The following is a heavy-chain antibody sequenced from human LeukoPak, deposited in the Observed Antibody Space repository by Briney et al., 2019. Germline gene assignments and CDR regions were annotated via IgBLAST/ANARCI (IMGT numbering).Heavy chain of an antibody. Sequence: GGTLRLSCAASGFTFSTYGMGWVRQAPGKRLEWVSSINDNGGTSTWYADSVKGRFTTSRDNSKNTLYLQMNSLRAEDTAVYYCARDLVVRGRWSWFDPWGQGTLVTVSS. D-gene: IGHD3-10*01. V-gene: IGHV3-23*01. CDR2: INDNGGTST. CDR1: GFTFSTYG. J-gene: IGHJ5*02. CDR3: ARDLVVRGRWSWFDP.